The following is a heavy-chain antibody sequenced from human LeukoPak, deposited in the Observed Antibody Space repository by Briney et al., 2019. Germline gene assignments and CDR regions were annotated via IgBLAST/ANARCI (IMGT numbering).Heavy chain of an antibody. CDR2: INNDGTAT. CDR1: GFTFNYFW. D-gene: IGHD3-16*01. Sequence: GGSLRLSCAASGFTFNYFWMHWVRQVPGKGLVWVSGINNDGTATYYADSVKGRFTISRDNAKNTVYLQMNSLRAEDTAVYYCAKDPPHVSWLFDYWGQGTLVTVSS. V-gene: IGHV3-74*01. CDR3: AKDPPHVSWLFDY. J-gene: IGHJ4*02.